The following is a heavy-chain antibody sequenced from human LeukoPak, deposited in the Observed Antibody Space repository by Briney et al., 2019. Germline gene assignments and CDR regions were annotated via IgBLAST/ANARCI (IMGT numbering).Heavy chain of an antibody. D-gene: IGHD2-8*02. J-gene: IGHJ4*02. Sequence: PGRCLRLSCAVSGFTFSSYDMHWVRQAPGKGLEWVAVISYDGSNKYYADSVKGRFTISRDNSKNTLYLQMNSLRAEDTAVYYCARYTGTGGYFWGQGTLVTVSS. CDR1: GFTFSSYD. CDR2: ISYDGSNK. V-gene: IGHV3-30-3*01. CDR3: ARYTGTGGYF.